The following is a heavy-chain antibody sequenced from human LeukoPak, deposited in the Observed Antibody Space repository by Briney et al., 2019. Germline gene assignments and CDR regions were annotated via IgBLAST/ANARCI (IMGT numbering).Heavy chain of an antibody. D-gene: IGHD3-9*01. CDR2: MNPNSGNT. CDR3: ARSHTYYDILTTNNWFDP. J-gene: IGHJ5*02. CDR1: GYTFTSYD. V-gene: IGHV1-8*01. Sequence: ASVKVSCKASGYTFTSYDINWVRQATGQGLEWMGWMNPNSGNTGYAQKFQGRVSMTRNTSISTAYMELSSLRSEDTAVYYCARSHTYYDILTTNNWFDPWGQGTLVTVSS.